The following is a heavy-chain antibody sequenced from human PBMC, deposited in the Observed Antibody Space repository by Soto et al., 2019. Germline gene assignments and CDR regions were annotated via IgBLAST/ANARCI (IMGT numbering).Heavy chain of an antibody. CDR3: AVVDSTGNWFDP. CDR2: MYYSGST. J-gene: IGHJ5*02. V-gene: IGHV4-39*01. D-gene: IGHD6-25*01. Sequence: QLQLQESGPGLVKPSETLSLTCTVSGGSISSSDFYWGWLRQTPGKGLEFIGSMYYSGSTYYNPSLKSRLTISVDTSKNQFTLKLNSVTAADTAVYYCAVVDSTGNWFDPWGEGALVTVSS. CDR1: GGSISSSDFY.